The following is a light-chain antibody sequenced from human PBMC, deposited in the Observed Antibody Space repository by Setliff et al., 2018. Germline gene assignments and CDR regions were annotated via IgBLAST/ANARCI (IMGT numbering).Light chain of an antibody. Sequence: QSALTQPRSVSGSPGRSVTISCTGTSSDVGAYNYVSWYQQHPGKVPKLMIYDVRKRPSGVPDRFSGSKSGNTASLTISGLQAEDEADYCCCSYTGFSDVFGSGTKVTVL. V-gene: IGLV2-11*01. CDR3: CSYTGFSDV. CDR1: SSDVGAYNY. J-gene: IGLJ1*01. CDR2: DVR.